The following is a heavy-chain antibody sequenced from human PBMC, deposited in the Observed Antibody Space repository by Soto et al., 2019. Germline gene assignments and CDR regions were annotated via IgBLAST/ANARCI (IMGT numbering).Heavy chain of an antibody. CDR1: GVTFSSYT. CDR2: IIPILGIA. Sequence: GASVKVSCKASGVTFSSYTISWVRQSPGQGLEWMGRIIPILGIANYAQKFQGRVTITADKSTSTAYMELSSLRSEDTAVYYCARDRSDYTFFWFDPWGQGTLVTVSS. J-gene: IGHJ5*02. CDR3: ARDRSDYTFFWFDP. D-gene: IGHD4-17*01. V-gene: IGHV1-69*04.